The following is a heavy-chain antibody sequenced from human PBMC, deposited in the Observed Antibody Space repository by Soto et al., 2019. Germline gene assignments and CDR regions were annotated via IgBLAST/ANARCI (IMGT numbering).Heavy chain of an antibody. CDR3: ARDPSYYGMDV. J-gene: IGHJ6*02. Sequence: ASVKVSYRASGYTCTSCAMHWVRQAPGQRLEWMGWINAGNGNTKYSQKFQGRVTITRDTSASTAYMELSSLRSEDTAVYYCARDPSYYGMDVWGQGTTVTVSS. CDR2: INAGNGNT. V-gene: IGHV1-3*01. CDR1: GYTCTSCA.